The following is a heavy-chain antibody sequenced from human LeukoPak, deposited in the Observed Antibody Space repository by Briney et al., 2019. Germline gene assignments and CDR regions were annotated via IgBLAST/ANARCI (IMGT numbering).Heavy chain of an antibody. J-gene: IGHJ4*02. CDR2: ISSGSGYI. Sequence: GGSLRLSCAASGFTFSSYIMNWVRQAPGKGLEWVSSISSGSGYIYYAASVKGRFTISRDNAKNSLYLQMHSLRAEDTAVYYCATPPSTTGYWGQGTLVTVSS. CDR3: ATPPSTTGY. D-gene: IGHD4-17*01. CDR1: GFTFSSYI. V-gene: IGHV3-21*01.